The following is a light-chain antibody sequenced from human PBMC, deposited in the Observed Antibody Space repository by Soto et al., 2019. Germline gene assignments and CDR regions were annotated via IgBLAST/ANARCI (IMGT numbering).Light chain of an antibody. CDR2: GAS. Sequence: EIVLTQSPGTLSLSPGERATLSCRASQSVSSNYLAWYQQKPGQAPRLLISGASSRDTGIPDRFSGSGSGTDFTLTISRLEPEDFAVYYCQQYGSSPFTVGPGTKVDLK. V-gene: IGKV3-20*01. CDR3: QQYGSSPFT. J-gene: IGKJ3*01. CDR1: QSVSSNY.